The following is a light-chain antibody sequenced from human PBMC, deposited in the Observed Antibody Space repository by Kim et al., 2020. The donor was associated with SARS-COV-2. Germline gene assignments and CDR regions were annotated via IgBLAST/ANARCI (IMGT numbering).Light chain of an antibody. Sequence: ASVVDRVTITCRASQSIRSYLNWYQQKPGKAPKLLIYAASSLQSGVPSRFSGSGSGTDFTLTISSLQPEDFATYYCQQSYSTPVTFGQGTKVDIK. J-gene: IGKJ1*01. V-gene: IGKV1-39*01. CDR2: AAS. CDR3: QQSYSTPVT. CDR1: QSIRSY.